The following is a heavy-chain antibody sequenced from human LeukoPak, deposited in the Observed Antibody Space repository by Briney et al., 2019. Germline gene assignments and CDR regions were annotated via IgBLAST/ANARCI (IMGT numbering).Heavy chain of an antibody. CDR1: GFTFSNAW. CDR3: TTPGYCGGDCFDY. CDR2: IKSKTDGGTT. V-gene: IGHV3-15*01. J-gene: IGHJ4*02. Sequence: GGSLRLSCAASGFTFSNAWMSWVRQAPGKGLEWVGRIKSKTDGGTTDYAAPVKGRFTISRDDSKNTLYLQMNSLKTEDTAVYYCTTPGYCGGDCFDYWGQGTLVTVSS. D-gene: IGHD2-21*01.